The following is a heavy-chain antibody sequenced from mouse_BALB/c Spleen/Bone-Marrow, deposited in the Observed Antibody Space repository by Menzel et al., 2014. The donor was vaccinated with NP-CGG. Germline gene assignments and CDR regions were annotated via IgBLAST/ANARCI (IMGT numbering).Heavy chain of an antibody. J-gene: IGHJ2*01. V-gene: IGHV1S132*01. Sequence: VQLQQSGAELVKPGASVKLSCKTSGYTFTSYWIQWVKQRPGQGPGWIGEIFPGTGTTYYNEKFKGKATLTIDTSSSTATMQLSSLTSGDSAVYFCASRDSSGYVPDYWGQGTTLTVSS. CDR1: GYTFTSYW. CDR2: IFPGTGTT. CDR3: ASRDSSGYVPDY. D-gene: IGHD3-2*01.